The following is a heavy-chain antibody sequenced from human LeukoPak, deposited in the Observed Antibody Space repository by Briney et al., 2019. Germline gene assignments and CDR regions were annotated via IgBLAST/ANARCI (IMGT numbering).Heavy chain of an antibody. CDR3: AKDYSDSSGYFRVPHVFDF. V-gene: IGHV3-30*02. D-gene: IGHD3-22*01. Sequence: KPGGSLRLSCAASGFTFNTYSMNWVRQAPGKGLEWVAFIRYDRRNQYYADSVKGRFTISRDNSKNTLYLQMNSLRAEDTAVYYCAKDYSDSSGYFRVPHVFDFWGQGTLVTVSS. CDR1: GFTFNTYS. CDR2: IRYDRRNQ. J-gene: IGHJ4*02.